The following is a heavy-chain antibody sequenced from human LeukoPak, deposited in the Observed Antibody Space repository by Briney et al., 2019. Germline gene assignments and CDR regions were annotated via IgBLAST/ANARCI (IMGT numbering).Heavy chain of an antibody. CDR2: IKQDGSEK. D-gene: IGHD1-1*01. CDR1: GFTFSSYW. Sequence: GGSLRLSCAASGFTFSSYWMSWVRQAPGKGLEWVANIKQDGSEKYYVDSVKGRFTISRDNAKNSLYLQMNSLRAEDTAVYYCAREELVPPYYFDYWGQGTLVTVSS. J-gene: IGHJ4*02. CDR3: AREELVPPYYFDY. V-gene: IGHV3-7*01.